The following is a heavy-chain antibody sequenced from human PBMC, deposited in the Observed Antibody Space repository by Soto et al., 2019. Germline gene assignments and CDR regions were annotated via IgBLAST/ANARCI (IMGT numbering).Heavy chain of an antibody. CDR3: AREHHAIFVFWSGYYTGMDGWFDYYGMDV. D-gene: IGHD3-3*01. CDR1: GYTFTSYG. V-gene: IGHV1-18*01. Sequence: ASVKVSCKTSGYTFTSYGISWVRQAPGQGHEWMEWISAYNGNTNYAQKIQGRVTMPTDTSTSTAYIELRSLRSDDTAVYYFAREHHAIFVFWSGYYTGMDGWFDYYGMDVWGQGTTVTVSS. CDR2: ISAYNGNT. J-gene: IGHJ6*02.